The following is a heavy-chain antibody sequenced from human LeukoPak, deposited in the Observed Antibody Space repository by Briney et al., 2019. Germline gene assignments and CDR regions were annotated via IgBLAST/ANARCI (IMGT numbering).Heavy chain of an antibody. D-gene: IGHD3-3*01. V-gene: IGHV3-23*01. CDR3: AKMSGYYSRWGSKFDY. CDR1: GFTFSNYA. J-gene: IGHJ4*02. Sequence: PGGSLRLSCAASGFTFSNYAMSWVRQAPGKGLEWVSGISGGGGSSDYADSVKGRFTISRDNSKNTLYLQVDSLRAEDTALYYCAKMSGYYSRWGSKFDYWGQGTLVTVSS. CDR2: ISGGGGSS.